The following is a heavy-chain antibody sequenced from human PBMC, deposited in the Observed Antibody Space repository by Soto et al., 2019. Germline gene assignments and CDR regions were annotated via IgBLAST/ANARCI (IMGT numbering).Heavy chain of an antibody. D-gene: IGHD3-10*01. J-gene: IGHJ6*02. CDR1: GFTFSSYA. CDR2: ISYDGSNK. CDR3: ARGMVRGVIIPYYYYGMDV. V-gene: IGHV3-30-3*01. Sequence: QVQLVESGGGVVQPGRSLRLPCAASGFTFSSYAMHWVRQAPGKGLEWVAVISYDGSNKYYADSVKGRFTISRDNSKNTLYLQMNSLRAEDTAVYYCARGMVRGVIIPYYYYGMDVWGQGTTVTVSS.